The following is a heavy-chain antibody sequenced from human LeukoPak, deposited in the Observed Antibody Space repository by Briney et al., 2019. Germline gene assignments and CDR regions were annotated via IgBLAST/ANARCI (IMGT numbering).Heavy chain of an antibody. CDR2: INPSGGST. CDR1: GYTFTSYY. V-gene: IGHV1-46*01. CDR3: ARDGALYCSGGSCSPGYFDY. D-gene: IGHD2-15*01. J-gene: IGHJ4*02. Sequence: ASVKVSCKASGYTFTSYYMHWVRQAPGQGLEWMGIINPSGGSTSYAQKFQGRVTMTRDTSTSTVYMELSSLRSEDTAVYYCARDGALYCSGGSCSPGYFDYWGQGTLVTVSS.